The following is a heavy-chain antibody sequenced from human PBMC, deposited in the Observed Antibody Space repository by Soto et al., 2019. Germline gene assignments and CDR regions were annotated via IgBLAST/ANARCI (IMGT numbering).Heavy chain of an antibody. CDR2: IDYYGNT. Sequence: QLQLQESGPGLVKPSETLCLSCSVSGDSTSNSNYYWGWIRQPPGRGLEWVGSIDYYGNTYYNPSVKSRVSVSVDTSKGQFSVRLTSVTAADTAVYYCVRGGKYRLQETYYFDYWGQGALVTVSS. CDR1: GDSTSNSNYY. V-gene: IGHV4-39*01. CDR3: VRGGKYRLQETYYFDY. J-gene: IGHJ4*02. D-gene: IGHD4-4*01.